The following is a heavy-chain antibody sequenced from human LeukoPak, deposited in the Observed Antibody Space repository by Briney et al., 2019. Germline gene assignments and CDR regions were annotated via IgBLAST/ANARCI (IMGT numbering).Heavy chain of an antibody. CDR3: TRGRYYFDY. Sequence: PGGSLGLSCAASGFTFSCYWMHWVRQAPGKGLVWVSRIDSGVSSTIYADSVKGRFTISRDNAKNTLYLQMNSLRAEDTAVYYCTRGRYYFDYWGQGTPVTVSS. V-gene: IGHV3-74*01. CDR2: IDSGVSST. J-gene: IGHJ4*02. D-gene: IGHD4-17*01. CDR1: GFTFSCYW.